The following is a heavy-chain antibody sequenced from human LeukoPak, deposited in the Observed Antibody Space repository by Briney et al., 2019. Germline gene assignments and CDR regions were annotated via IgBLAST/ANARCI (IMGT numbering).Heavy chain of an antibody. V-gene: IGHV4-30-2*01. CDR3: ASDLRYCSSTSCYISLDY. D-gene: IGHD2-2*02. CDR2: IYHSGST. Sequence: PSQTLSLTCTVSGGSLSSGGYDWSWIRQPPGKGLEWIGYIYHSGSTYYNPSLKSRVTISVDRSKHQFSLKLSSVTAADTAVYYCASDLRYCSSTSCYISLDYWGQGTLVTVSS. CDR1: GGSLSSGGYD. J-gene: IGHJ4*02.